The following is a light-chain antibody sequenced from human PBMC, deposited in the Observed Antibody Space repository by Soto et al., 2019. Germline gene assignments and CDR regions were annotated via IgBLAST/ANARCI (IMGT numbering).Light chain of an antibody. CDR2: AAS. Sequence: DIQMTQSPSSLSASVGDRVTLTCRASQSISTYLNWYQQKTGKAPKLLIHAASSLKSGDPSRFSGSASVTAXTLTISSLHPEDLAPYFCQQSYNIPYTFGQGTKLEIK. CDR3: QQSYNIPYT. V-gene: IGKV1-39*01. CDR1: QSISTY. J-gene: IGKJ2*01.